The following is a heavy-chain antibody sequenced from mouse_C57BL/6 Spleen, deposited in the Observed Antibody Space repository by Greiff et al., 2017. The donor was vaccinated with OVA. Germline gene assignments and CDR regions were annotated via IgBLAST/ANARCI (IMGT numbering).Heavy chain of an antibody. D-gene: IGHD1-1*01. V-gene: IGHV1-50*01. CDR2: IDPSDSYT. Sequence: QVQLKQPGAELVKPGASVKLSCKASGYTFTSYWMQWVKQRPGQGLEWIGEIDPSDSYTNYNQKFKGKATLTVDTSSSTAYMQLSSLTSEDSAVDYCAREKVTTVFDYWGQGTTLTVSS. CDR1: GYTFTSYW. CDR3: AREKVTTVFDY. J-gene: IGHJ2*01.